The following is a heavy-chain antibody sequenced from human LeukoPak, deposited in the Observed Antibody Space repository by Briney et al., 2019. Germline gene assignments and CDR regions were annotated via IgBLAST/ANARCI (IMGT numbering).Heavy chain of an antibody. CDR3: VRGHLVGGWFKYDAFDI. J-gene: IGHJ3*02. D-gene: IGHD6-19*01. CDR2: ICYSGST. CDR1: GGSISSYY. Sequence: KPSETLSLTCTVSGGSISSYYWSWIRQLPGKGLEWIGYICYSGSTNYNPSLKSRVTISIDTSRKHFSLKLSSVTAADTAVYYCVRGHLVGGWFKYDAFDIWGQGTMVTVSS. V-gene: IGHV4-59*01.